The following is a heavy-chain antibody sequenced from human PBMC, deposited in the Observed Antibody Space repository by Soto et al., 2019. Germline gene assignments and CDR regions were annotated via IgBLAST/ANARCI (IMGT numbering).Heavy chain of an antibody. CDR1: GDSISSSSYY. J-gene: IGHJ5*02. CDR3: ARHGGYCCSTSCQNNWFDP. V-gene: IGHV4-39*01. CDR2: IYYSGST. D-gene: IGHD2-2*01. Sequence: QLQLQESGPGLVKPSETLSLACTVSGDSISSSSYYWGWIRQPPGKGLEWIGSIYYSGSTYYNPSLKSRVTISVDTSKNQFSLKLSSVTAADTAVYYCARHGGYCCSTSCQNNWFDPWGQGTLVTVSS.